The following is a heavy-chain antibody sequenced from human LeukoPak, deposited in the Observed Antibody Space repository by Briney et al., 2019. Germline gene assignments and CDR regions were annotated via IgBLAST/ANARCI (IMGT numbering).Heavy chain of an antibody. V-gene: IGHV4-59*12. CDR1: GGSISSYY. CDR3: AREGGNYYYYMDV. J-gene: IGHJ6*03. Sequence: SETLSLTCTVSGGSISSYYWSWIRQPPGKGLEWIGYIYYSGSTNYNPSLKSRVTISVDTSKNQFSLKLSSVTAADTAVYYCAREGGNYYYYMDVWGKGTTVTISS. CDR2: IYYSGST.